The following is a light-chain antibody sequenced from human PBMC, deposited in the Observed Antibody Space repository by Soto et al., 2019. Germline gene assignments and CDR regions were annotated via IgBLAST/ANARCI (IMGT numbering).Light chain of an antibody. CDR2: DTS. CDR1: TGAVTSGHY. J-gene: IGLJ2*01. CDR3: LLSYSGARAGVV. Sequence: QAVVTQEPSLTVSPGGTVTLTCGSSTGAVTSGHYPYWFQQKPGQAPRTLIYDTSDKHSWTPARLSGSLLGGKAALTLSGAQPEDEAEYYCLLSYSGARAGVVFGGGTKLTVL. V-gene: IGLV7-46*01.